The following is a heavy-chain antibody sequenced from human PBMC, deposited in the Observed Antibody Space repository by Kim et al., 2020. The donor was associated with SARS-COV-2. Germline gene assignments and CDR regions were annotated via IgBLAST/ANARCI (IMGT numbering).Heavy chain of an antibody. Sequence: GGSLRLSCAASGFTFSDYAMHWVRQAPGKGLEWLAAISKAGNDQFYADSVKGRFSIFRDNSQNTVFLQVNSLRVEDTAVYYCARDRVVRTIYELLWSGPMDDYYCYSLDYWGLGTTVTVSS. CDR3: ARDRVVRTIYELLWSGPMDDYYCYSLDY. D-gene: IGHD3-10*02. V-gene: IGHV3-30*04. CDR1: GFTFSDYA. CDR2: ISKAGNDQ. J-gene: IGHJ6*02.